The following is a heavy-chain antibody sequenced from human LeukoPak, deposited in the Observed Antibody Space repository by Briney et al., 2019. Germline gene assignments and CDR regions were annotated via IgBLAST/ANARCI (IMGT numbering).Heavy chain of an antibody. CDR2: ISAYNGNT. D-gene: IGHD3-22*01. V-gene: IGHV1-18*01. CDR1: GYTFTSYG. Sequence: VASLRVSCKASGYTFTSYGISWVRQAPGQRLEWMGWISAYNGNTNYAQKLQGRVTMTTDTSASTAYMELRSLRSDDTAVYYCARDLWSYYYDSSGYRDAFDIWGQGTMVTVSS. CDR3: ARDLWSYYYDSSGYRDAFDI. J-gene: IGHJ3*02.